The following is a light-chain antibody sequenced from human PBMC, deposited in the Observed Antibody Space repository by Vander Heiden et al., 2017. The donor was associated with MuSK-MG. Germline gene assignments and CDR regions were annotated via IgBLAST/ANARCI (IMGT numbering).Light chain of an antibody. V-gene: IGKV1-39*01. CDR3: QQSYSTPLFT. Sequence: DNQMTQSPSSLSASVGDRVTITCRASQSISSYLNWYQQKPGKAPKLLIYAASSLQSGVPSRFSGSGSGTDFTLTISSLQPEDFATYYCQQSYSTPLFTFGHGTKVDIK. CDR1: QSISSY. CDR2: AAS. J-gene: IGKJ3*01.